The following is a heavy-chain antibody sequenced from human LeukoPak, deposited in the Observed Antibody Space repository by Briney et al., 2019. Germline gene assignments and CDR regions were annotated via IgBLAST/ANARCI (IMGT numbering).Heavy chain of an antibody. CDR1: GGSISSASYY. D-gene: IGHD4-17*01. Sequence: PSETLSLTCTVSGGSISSASYYWTWIRQPAGKGLEWIGRIDTSGTDYNTSLKSRVTISLDTSKNQFSLILSSVTAADTAVYYCATDKYGDFGYSFDYWGQRTLVTVSS. CDR2: IDTSGT. CDR3: ATDKYGDFGYSFDY. V-gene: IGHV4-61*02. J-gene: IGHJ4*02.